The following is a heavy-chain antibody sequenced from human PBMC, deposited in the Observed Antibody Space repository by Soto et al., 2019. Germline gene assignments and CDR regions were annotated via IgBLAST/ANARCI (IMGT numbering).Heavy chain of an antibody. CDR1: GFTFSSYA. CDR2: ISGSGGST. CDR3: GKCPRHTYYTHLDY. Sequence: GGSLRLSCAASGFTFSSYAMSWVRQAPGEGLEWVSAISGSGGSTYYADSVKGRFTISRDSSKNALYLQMDSLRVEDTAVYYCGKCPRHTYYTHLDYWGQGTQVSVS. V-gene: IGHV3-23*01. D-gene: IGHD3-22*01. J-gene: IGHJ4*02.